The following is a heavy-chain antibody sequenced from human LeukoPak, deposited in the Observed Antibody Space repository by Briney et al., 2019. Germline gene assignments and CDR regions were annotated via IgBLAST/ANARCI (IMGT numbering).Heavy chain of an antibody. D-gene: IGHD3-10*01. V-gene: IGHV1-8*01. Sequence: ASVKVSCKASGYSFTSYDINWVRQATGQGLDWMGWMNPNSSNIGYAQRFQGRLTMTTNTSISTAYMELSSLRSEDTAVYYCARGSPLIYGSGSYGVDYWGQGTLVTVSS. CDR3: ARGSPLIYGSGSYGVDY. CDR1: GYSFTSYD. J-gene: IGHJ4*02. CDR2: MNPNSSNI.